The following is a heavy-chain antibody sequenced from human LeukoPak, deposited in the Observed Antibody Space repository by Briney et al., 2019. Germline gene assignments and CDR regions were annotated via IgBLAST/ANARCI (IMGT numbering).Heavy chain of an antibody. CDR3: ARRGDPYYFDY. CDR2: IGGSGGPT. V-gene: IGHV3-23*01. Sequence: GGSLRLSCAASGFTFSDSAMNWVRQAPGKGLEGVSVIGGSGGPTFYADSVKGRFTISRDNSKNTLYLRLNSLRAEDTAVYYCARRGDPYYFDYWGQGALVTVSA. J-gene: IGHJ4*02. D-gene: IGHD2-21*02. CDR1: GFTFSDSA.